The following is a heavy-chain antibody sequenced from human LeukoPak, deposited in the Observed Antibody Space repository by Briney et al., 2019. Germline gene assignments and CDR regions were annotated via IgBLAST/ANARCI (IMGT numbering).Heavy chain of an antibody. D-gene: IGHD2-15*01. CDR3: ASARDIDDYYFDY. CDR1: GGSISSGSYY. V-gene: IGHV4-61*02. J-gene: IGHJ4*02. Sequence: TSGTLSLTCAVSGGSISSGSYYWSWIRQPARKGLEWIGRIYTSGSTNYNPSLKSRVTISVDTSKNQFSLKLSSVTAADTAVYYCASARDIDDYYFDYWGQGTLVTVSS. CDR2: IYTSGST.